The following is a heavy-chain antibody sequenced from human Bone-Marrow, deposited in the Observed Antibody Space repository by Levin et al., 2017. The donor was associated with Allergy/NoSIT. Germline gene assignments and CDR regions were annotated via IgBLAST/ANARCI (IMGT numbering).Heavy chain of an antibody. Sequence: GESLKISCRASGYTFTSFGISWVRQAPGQGLEWMGGISVYNGDTKYAQNFQGRVTMTTDTSTTTAYMELRSLRSDDTAIYYWARDHSPLTLVQGISGYYYYLDVWGKGTTVTVS. CDR3: ARDHSPLTLVQGISGYYYYLDV. J-gene: IGHJ6*03. CDR2: ISVYNGDT. D-gene: IGHD4/OR15-4a*01. V-gene: IGHV1-18*01. CDR1: GYTFTSFG.